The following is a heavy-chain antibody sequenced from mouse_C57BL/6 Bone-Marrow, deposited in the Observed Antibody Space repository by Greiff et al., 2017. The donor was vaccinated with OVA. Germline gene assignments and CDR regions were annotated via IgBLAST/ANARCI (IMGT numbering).Heavy chain of an antibody. CDR3: VRVAQATVSFAY. J-gene: IGHJ3*01. D-gene: IGHD3-2*02. CDR1: GFTFSSYA. V-gene: IGHV5S21*01. CDR2: ISSGGDSI. Sequence: EVHLVESGGGLVKPGGSLKLSCAASGFTFSSYAMSWVRQTPEKRLEWVAYISSGGDSIYYADTVKGRFTISRDNARNTLYLQMSSLKSEDTAMNCCVRVAQATVSFAYWGQGTLVTVSA.